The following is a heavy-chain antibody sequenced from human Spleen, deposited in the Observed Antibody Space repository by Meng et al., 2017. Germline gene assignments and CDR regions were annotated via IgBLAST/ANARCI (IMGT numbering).Heavy chain of an antibody. D-gene: IGHD5-12*01. CDR1: GGSFSGYF. J-gene: IGHJ4*02. CDR2: IYYSGST. V-gene: IGHV4-34*01. CDR3: ARHVGGGYEIGFDY. Sequence: VQLQQWGAGLLKPSETLSLTCAVYGGSFSGYFWSWIRQPPGKGLEWIGSIYYSGSTYYNPSLKSRVTISVDTSKNQLSMKLSSVTAADTAVFYCARHVGGGYEIGFDYWGQGTLVTVSS.